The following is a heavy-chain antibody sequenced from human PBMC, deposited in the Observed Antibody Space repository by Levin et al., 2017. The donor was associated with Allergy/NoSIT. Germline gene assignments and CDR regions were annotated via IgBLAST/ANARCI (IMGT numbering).Heavy chain of an antibody. Sequence: ASVKVSCAASGFTFNSYALNWVRQAPGEGLEWVSAISGSGGSTYYADSVKGRFTISRDNSKNTLYLQMNSLRAEDTAVYYCAKEIHSSASGLDYWGQGTLVTVSS. V-gene: IGHV3-23*01. J-gene: IGHJ4*02. CDR2: ISGSGGST. D-gene: IGHD6-6*01. CDR3: AKEIHSSASGLDY. CDR1: GFTFNSYA.